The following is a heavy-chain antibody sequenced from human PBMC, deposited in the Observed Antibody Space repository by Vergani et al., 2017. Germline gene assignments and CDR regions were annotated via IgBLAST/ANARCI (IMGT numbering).Heavy chain of an antibody. Sequence: EVQLVESGGGLVQPGGSLRLSCAASGFTFSSYSMNWVRQAPGKGLEWVANIKQDGSEKYYVDSVKGRFTISRDNAKNSLYLQMNSLRAEDTAVYYCARGSYLDYWGQGTLVTVSS. CDR1: GFTFSSYS. V-gene: IGHV3-7*01. CDR2: IKQDGSEK. D-gene: IGHD2-21*01. CDR3: ARGSYLDY. J-gene: IGHJ4*02.